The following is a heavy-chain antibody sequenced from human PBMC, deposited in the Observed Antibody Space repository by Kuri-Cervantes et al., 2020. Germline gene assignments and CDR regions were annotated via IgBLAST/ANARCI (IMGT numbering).Heavy chain of an antibody. CDR1: GFTFSSYA. Sequence: GGSLRLSCAASGFTFSSYAMHWVRQAPGKGLEWVAVISYDGSNKYYADSVKGRFTISRDNSKNTLYLQMNSLRAEDTAVYYCASGGHYYDPLVGDYWGQGTLVTVSS. V-gene: IGHV3-30-3*01. CDR3: ASGGHYYDPLVGDY. J-gene: IGHJ4*02. D-gene: IGHD3-22*01. CDR2: ISYDGSNK.